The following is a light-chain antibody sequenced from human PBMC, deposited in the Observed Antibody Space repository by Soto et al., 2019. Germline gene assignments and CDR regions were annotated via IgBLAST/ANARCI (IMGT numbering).Light chain of an antibody. Sequence: EIVLTQSPATLYLSPGERATLSCRASQSISGYLAWYQQKPGQAPRLLIYDASNRAAGIPARFSGSVSGTDFTLTVISLDPEDFAVYYCQQRNTWQTFGPGTKLDIK. CDR2: DAS. J-gene: IGKJ3*01. V-gene: IGKV3-11*01. CDR1: QSISGY. CDR3: QQRNTWQT.